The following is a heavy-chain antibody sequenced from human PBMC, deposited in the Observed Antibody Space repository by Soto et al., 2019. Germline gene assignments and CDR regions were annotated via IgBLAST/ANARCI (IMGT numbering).Heavy chain of an antibody. V-gene: IGHV3-7*05. CDR1: GFTFSTYW. CDR2: INQDGSEI. D-gene: IGHD6-25*01. Sequence: EVQLVESGGGLVQPGGSLRLSCVASGFTFSTYWMTRVRQAPGKGLEWVASINQDGSEIYYVDSVKGRFTISRDNAKNSLYLQMNSLRAEDTAVYYCARAITTAGGYWGQGTLVTVSS. J-gene: IGHJ4*02. CDR3: ARAITTAGGY.